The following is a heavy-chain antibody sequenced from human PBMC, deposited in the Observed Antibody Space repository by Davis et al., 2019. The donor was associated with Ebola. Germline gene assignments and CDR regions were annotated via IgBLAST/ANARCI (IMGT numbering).Heavy chain of an antibody. CDR3: ARDLPGGDWYFDL. J-gene: IGHJ2*01. Sequence: GGSLRLSCAASGFTFSSYAMSWVRQAPGTGLECVSALSAYGGSTYYANSVRGRFTISRDNSKNTLYLQMSSLRAEDTAVYYCARDLPGGDWYFDLWGRGTLVTVSS. CDR2: LSAYGGST. CDR1: GFTFSSYA. D-gene: IGHD1-14*01. V-gene: IGHV3-23*01.